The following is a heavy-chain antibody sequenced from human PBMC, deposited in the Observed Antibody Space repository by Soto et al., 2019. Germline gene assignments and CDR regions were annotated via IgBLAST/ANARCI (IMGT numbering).Heavy chain of an antibody. D-gene: IGHD1-26*01. CDR3: VQGASTAHQPLDS. Sequence: VQLVESGGGVVQPGRSLRLSCVASGFFFRNFGMHWVRRAPGKGLEWVAAISGDGNDKYYPDSMKGRFTISRDNFNNTLYLQLNSLRPEDTAVYHCVQGASTAHQPLDSWGQGVLVTVSS. CDR2: ISGDGNDK. CDR1: GFFFRNFG. V-gene: IGHV3-30*03. J-gene: IGHJ4*02.